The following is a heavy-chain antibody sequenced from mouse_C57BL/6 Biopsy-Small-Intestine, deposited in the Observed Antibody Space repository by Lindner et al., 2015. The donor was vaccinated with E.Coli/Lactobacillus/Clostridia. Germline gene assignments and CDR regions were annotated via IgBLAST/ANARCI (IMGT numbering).Heavy chain of an antibody. J-gene: IGHJ3*01. CDR3: ARGRKSRWEPPLTADDAFAL. D-gene: IGHD1-1*02. Sequence: SVKVSCKASGDIFTNYGFNWVRQAPGQGLEWMGWISTNNGNTNFAQSVQGRISMTTDTSTSTVYMELRNLRSDDTAIYYCARGRKSRWEPPLTADDAFALWGQGTLVTVSS. CDR1: GDIFTNYG. V-gene: IGHV1-81*01. CDR2: ISTNNGNT.